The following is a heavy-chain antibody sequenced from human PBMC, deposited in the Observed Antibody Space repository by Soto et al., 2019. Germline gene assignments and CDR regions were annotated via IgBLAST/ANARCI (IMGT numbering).Heavy chain of an antibody. V-gene: IGHV4-59*01. CDR2: IFYTGKT. CDR1: AGSISNYH. Sequence: PSETLSLTCSVSAGSISNYHWSWIRQPPGKGLEWIGYIFYTGKTNYNPSLKSRVTISLDTSKNQFSLRLDSVTAADTAVYYCARVLEVAGGFDPWGQGXLVTVYS. D-gene: IGHD2-15*01. J-gene: IGHJ5*02. CDR3: ARVLEVAGGFDP.